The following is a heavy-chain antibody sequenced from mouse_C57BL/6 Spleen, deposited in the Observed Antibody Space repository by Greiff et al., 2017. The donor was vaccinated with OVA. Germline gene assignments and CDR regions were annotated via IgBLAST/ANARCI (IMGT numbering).Heavy chain of an antibody. CDR3: ARYYYGAMDY. D-gene: IGHD1-1*01. J-gene: IGHJ4*01. CDR2: IYPGSGNT. Sequence: QVQLKESGPELVKPGASVKISCKASGYSFTSYYIHWVKQRPGQGLEWIGWIYPGSGNTKYNEKFKGKATLTADTSSSTAYMQLSSLTSEDSAVYYCARYYYGAMDYWGQGTSVTVSS. CDR1: GYSFTSYY. V-gene: IGHV1-66*01.